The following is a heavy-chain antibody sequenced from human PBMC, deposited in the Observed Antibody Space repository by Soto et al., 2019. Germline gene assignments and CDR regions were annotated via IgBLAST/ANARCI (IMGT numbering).Heavy chain of an antibody. CDR2: IYYSGST. V-gene: IGHV4-31*03. CDR1: GGSISSGGYY. Sequence: QVQLQESGPGLVKPSQTLSLTCTVSGGSISSGGYYWSWIRQHPGKGLEWIGYIYYSGSTYYNPSLKIRVTRSVDTSKNQFSLKLSSVTAADTAVYYCARDHRTNTAMVIPYYFDYWGQGTLVTVSS. D-gene: IGHD5-18*01. J-gene: IGHJ4*02. CDR3: ARDHRTNTAMVIPYYFDY.